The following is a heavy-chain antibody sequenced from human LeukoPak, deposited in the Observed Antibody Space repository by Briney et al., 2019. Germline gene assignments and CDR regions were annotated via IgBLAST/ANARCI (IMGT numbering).Heavy chain of an antibody. CDR3: ASFSQGRWRWLIKQVSDY. J-gene: IGHJ4*02. CDR2: IYYSGST. Sequence: SETLSLTCTVSGGSISSSSYYWGWIRQPPGKGLEWIGSIYYSGSTYYNPSLKSQVTISVDTSKNQFSLKLSSVTAADTAVYYCASFSQGRWRWLIKQVSDYWGQGTLVTVSS. CDR1: GGSISSSSYY. V-gene: IGHV4-39*01. D-gene: IGHD5-24*01.